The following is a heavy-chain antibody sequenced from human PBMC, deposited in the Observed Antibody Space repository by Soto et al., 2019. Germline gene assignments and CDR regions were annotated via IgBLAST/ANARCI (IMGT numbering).Heavy chain of an antibody. D-gene: IGHD2-2*01. Sequence: ASVKVSCKASGYTFTSYGISWVRQAPGQRLEWMGWINGGNGNTKYSQKYQGRVTINRDTSANTAYMELSSLRSEDTAVYYCARVGYCSTIACPRFDPWGQGTLVTVSS. CDR3: ARVGYCSTIACPRFDP. J-gene: IGHJ5*02. V-gene: IGHV1-3*01. CDR2: INGGNGNT. CDR1: GYTFTSYG.